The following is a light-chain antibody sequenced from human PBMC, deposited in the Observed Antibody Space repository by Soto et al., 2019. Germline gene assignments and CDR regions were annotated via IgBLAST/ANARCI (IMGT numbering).Light chain of an antibody. Sequence: QSVLTQPASVSGSRGQSITISCTGTSSDVGGYNYVSWYQQHPGKAPKLMIYDVSNRPSGVSNRFSGSKSGNTASLNISGLQAEDEADYYWGSYRRSITYVFGTGTKVTVL. V-gene: IGLV2-14*01. CDR1: SSDVGGYNY. CDR2: DVS. J-gene: IGLJ1*01. CDR3: GSYRRSITYV.